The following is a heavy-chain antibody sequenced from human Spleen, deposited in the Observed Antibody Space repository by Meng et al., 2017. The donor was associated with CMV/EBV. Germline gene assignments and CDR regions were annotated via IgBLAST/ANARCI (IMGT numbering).Heavy chain of an antibody. CDR1: GGSISSSSYY. D-gene: IGHD2-2*02. Sequence: SGGSISSSSYYWGWIRQPPGKGLEWIGSIYYSESTYYNPSLKSRVTISVDTSKNQFSLKLSSVTAADTAVYYCATLTRGYCSSTSYYNWGQGTLVTVSS. CDR2: IYYSEST. CDR3: ATLTRGYCSSTSYYN. V-gene: IGHV4-39*01. J-gene: IGHJ4*02.